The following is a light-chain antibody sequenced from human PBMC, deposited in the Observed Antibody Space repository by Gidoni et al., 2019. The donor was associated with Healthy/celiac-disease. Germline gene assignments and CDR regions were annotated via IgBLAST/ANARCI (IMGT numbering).Light chain of an antibody. CDR3: QQYNSYPLT. J-gene: IGKJ4*01. Sequence: IQMTQSPSTLSASIGDRGTITCRASQTISSWLAWYQQTPGKAPKLLMYKASSLKTGVPSRFSGSGSGTEFTLTISSLQPDDFATYYCQQYNSYPLTFGGGTKVGIK. V-gene: IGKV1-5*03. CDR2: KAS. CDR1: QTISSW.